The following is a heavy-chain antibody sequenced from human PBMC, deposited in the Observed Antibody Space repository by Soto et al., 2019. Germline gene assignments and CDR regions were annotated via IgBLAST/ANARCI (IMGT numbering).Heavy chain of an antibody. CDR2: INPNSGGT. CDR3: ARDSAAQANYYYGMDV. D-gene: IGHD6-6*01. J-gene: IGHJ6*02. CDR1: GYTFTGYY. Sequence: QVQLVQSGAEVKKPGASVKVSCKASGYTFTGYYMHWVRQAPGQGLGWMGWINPNSGGTNYAQKFQGWVTMTRDTSISTAYMELSRLRSDDTAVYYCARDSAAQANYYYGMDVWGQGTTVTVSS. V-gene: IGHV1-2*04.